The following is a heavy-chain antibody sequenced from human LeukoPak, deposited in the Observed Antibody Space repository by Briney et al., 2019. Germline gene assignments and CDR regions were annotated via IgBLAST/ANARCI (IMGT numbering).Heavy chain of an antibody. CDR3: AREARVYYYDTSGYFDY. D-gene: IGHD3-22*01. CDR1: GFTFSSYG. J-gene: IGHJ4*02. CDR2: ISGSGGST. V-gene: IGHV3-23*01. Sequence: GGSLRLSCAASGFTFSSYGMSWVRQAPGKGLEWVSAISGSGGSTYYADSVQGRFTISRDNSKNTLYLQMNSLRAEDTAVYYCAREARVYYYDTSGYFDYWGQGTLVTVSS.